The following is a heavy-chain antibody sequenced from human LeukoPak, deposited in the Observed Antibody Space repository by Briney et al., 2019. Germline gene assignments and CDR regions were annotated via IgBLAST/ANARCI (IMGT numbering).Heavy chain of an antibody. CDR1: GYTLTELS. CDR2: FDPEDGET. D-gene: IGHD2-2*02. J-gene: IGHJ2*01. CDR3: ATGHCSSTSCYRRNWYFDL. V-gene: IGHV1-24*01. Sequence: GASVKVSCKVSGYTLTELSMHWVRQAPGKGLEWMGGFDPEDGETIYAQKFQGRVTMTEDTSTDTAYMELSSLRSEDTAVYYCATGHCSSTSCYRRNWYFDLWGRGTLVTVSS.